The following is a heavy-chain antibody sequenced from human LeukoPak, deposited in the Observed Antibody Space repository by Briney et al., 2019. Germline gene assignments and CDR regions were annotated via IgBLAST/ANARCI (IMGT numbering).Heavy chain of an antibody. V-gene: IGHV1-69*06. Sequence: ASVKVSCKASGGTFSSYAISWVRQAPGQGLEWMGGIIPIFGTANYAQKFQGRVTITADKSTSTAYMELSSLRSEDTAVYYCARDSGSYLRGDFDYWGQGTLVTVSS. J-gene: IGHJ4*02. CDR2: IIPIFGTA. CDR1: GGTFSSYA. D-gene: IGHD1-26*01. CDR3: ARDSGSYLRGDFDY.